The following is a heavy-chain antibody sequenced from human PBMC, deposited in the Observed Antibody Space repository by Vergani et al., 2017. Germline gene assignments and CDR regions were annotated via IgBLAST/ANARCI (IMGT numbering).Heavy chain of an antibody. CDR1: GFTFSSYG. CDR2: IWYDGSNK. V-gene: IGHV3-33*01. Sequence: QVQLVESGGGVVQPGRSLRLSCAASGFTFSSYGMHWVRQAPGKGLEWVAVIWYDGSNKYYADSVKGRFTISRDNSKNTLYLQMNSLRAEDTAVYYYARDNLPRWYYYYMDVWGKGTTVTVSS. J-gene: IGHJ6*03. D-gene: IGHD1-20*01. CDR3: ARDNLPRWYYYYMDV.